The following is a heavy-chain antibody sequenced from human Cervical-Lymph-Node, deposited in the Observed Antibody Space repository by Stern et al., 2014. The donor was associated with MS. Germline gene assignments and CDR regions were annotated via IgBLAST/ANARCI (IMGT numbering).Heavy chain of an antibody. Sequence: QMQLVQSGAEVKKPGSSVRVSCKASGGTFSNYAFSWVRQAPGQGLEWMGGIIPLFGTANYAQKFQDRVTITANGSTSTAYMELNSLRSEDMAVYYCARLRSGSYFGYFQHWGQGTLVTVSS. CDR3: ARLRSGSYFGYFQH. J-gene: IGHJ1*01. CDR1: GGTFSNYA. CDR2: IIPLFGTA. V-gene: IGHV1-69*01. D-gene: IGHD1-26*01.